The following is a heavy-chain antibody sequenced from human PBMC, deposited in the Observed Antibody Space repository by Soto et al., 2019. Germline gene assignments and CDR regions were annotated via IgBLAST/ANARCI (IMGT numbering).Heavy chain of an antibody. CDR2: IIPMFGTS. Sequence: SVKVSCKASGGTFSGYAISWVRQAPGQGLEWMGEIIPMFGTSNYAQKFQGRVTITADESTSTAYMELSSLRSDDTAVYYCGRTITMLFLAPAYWGQGTLVTVSS. CDR3: GRTITMLFLAPAY. CDR1: GGTFSGYA. J-gene: IGHJ4*02. D-gene: IGHD5-12*01. V-gene: IGHV1-69*13.